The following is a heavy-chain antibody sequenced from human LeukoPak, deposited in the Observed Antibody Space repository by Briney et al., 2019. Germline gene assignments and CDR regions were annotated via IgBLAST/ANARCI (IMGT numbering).Heavy chain of an antibody. CDR3: ARGGSYYDC. V-gene: IGHV4-61*03. J-gene: IGHJ4*02. Sequence: SETLSLTCTVSGGSISGSSYYWGWIRQPPGKGLEWIGYIYYSGSTNYNPSLKSRVTISVDTSKNHFSLKLSSVTAADTAVYYCARGGSYYDCWGQGTLVTVSS. CDR2: IYYSGST. D-gene: IGHD1-26*01. CDR1: GGSISGSSYY.